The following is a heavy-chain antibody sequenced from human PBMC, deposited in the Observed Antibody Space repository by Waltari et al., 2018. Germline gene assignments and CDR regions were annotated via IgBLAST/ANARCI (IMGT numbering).Heavy chain of an antibody. CDR3: ARGNGEYCSSTSCYTRAWFDP. D-gene: IGHD2-2*02. CDR1: GYTFTSYD. Sequence: QVQLVQSGAEVKKPGASVKVSCKASGYTFTSYDINWVRQATGQGLGGMGWMNPNSGNTGYAQKFQGRVTMTRNTSISTAYMELSSLRSEDTAVYYCARGNGEYCSSTSCYTRAWFDPWGQGTLVTVSS. J-gene: IGHJ5*02. V-gene: IGHV1-8*02. CDR2: MNPNSGNT.